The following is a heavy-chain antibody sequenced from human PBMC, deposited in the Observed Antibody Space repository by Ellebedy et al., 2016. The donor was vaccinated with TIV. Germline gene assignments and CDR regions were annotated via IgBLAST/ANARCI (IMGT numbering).Heavy chain of an antibody. CDR1: GYTFTSYG. D-gene: IGHD3-22*01. CDR2: ISAYNGNT. J-gene: IGHJ4*02. Sequence: AASVKVSCKASGYTFTSYGISWVRQAPGQGLEWMGWISAYNGNTNYAQKLQGRVTMTTDTSTSTAYMELRSLRSDDTAVYYCATAEKYYDSGGHKIWGQGTLVTVSS. CDR3: ATAEKYYDSGGHKI. V-gene: IGHV1-18*01.